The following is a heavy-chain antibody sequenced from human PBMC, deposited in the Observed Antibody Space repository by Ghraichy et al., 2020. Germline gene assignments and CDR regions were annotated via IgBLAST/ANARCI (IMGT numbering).Heavy chain of an antibody. CDR2: IHYRGAS. V-gene: IGHV4-61*01. D-gene: IGHD1/OR15-1a*01. Sequence: SETLSLTCTVAGGSVSSASYYWNWIRQPPGKALEWIGLIHYRGASYYNPSLQSRLTISVDTSKNQISLKLRSVTAADRAVYYCARATNPNFYSYYGLDVWGQGTQVTVSS. CDR3: ARATNPNFYSYYGLDV. J-gene: IGHJ6*02. CDR1: GGSVSSASYY.